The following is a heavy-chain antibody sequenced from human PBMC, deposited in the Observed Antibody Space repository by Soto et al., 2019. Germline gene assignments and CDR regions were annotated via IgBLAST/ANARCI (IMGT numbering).Heavy chain of an antibody. D-gene: IGHD6-19*01. CDR2: IYYSGST. J-gene: IGHJ3*02. V-gene: IGHV4-39*01. CDR1: GGSISSSSYY. CDR3: ARPTIAVAGTRAFDI. Sequence: QLQLQESGPGLVKPSETLSLTCTVSGGSISSSSYYWGWIRQPPGKGLEWIGSIYYSGSTYYNPSLKSRVTISVDTSRNQFSLKLSSVTAADTAVYYCARPTIAVAGTRAFDIWGQGTMVTVSS.